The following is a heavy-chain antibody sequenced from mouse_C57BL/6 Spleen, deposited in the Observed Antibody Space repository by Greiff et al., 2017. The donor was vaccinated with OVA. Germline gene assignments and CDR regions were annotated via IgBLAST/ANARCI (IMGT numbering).Heavy chain of an antibody. V-gene: IGHV1-7*01. J-gene: IGHJ1*03. D-gene: IGHD2-4*01. CDR3: ARVRDYDGYWYFDV. CDR2: INPSSGYT. Sequence: QVQLQQSGAELAKPGASVKLPSTSTFYTFTSYLMHWVKQRPGQGLEWIGYINPSSGYTKYNQKFKDKATLPADKSSSTAYMQLSSLTYEDSAVDYCARVRDYDGYWYFDVWGTGTTVTVSS. CDR1: FYTFTSYL.